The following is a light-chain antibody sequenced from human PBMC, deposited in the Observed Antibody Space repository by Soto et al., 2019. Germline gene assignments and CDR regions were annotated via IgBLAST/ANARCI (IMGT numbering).Light chain of an antibody. Sequence: QSALTQPASVSGSPGQSITISCTGTSSDIGGYYYVSWYQHHPGKAPKLLIYQVTNRPSRVSNRFSGSKSGNTASLTISGLLADDEADYYCTSYSSSDIFYVFGTGTKLTVL. CDR3: TSYSSSDIFYV. J-gene: IGLJ1*01. V-gene: IGLV2-14*01. CDR2: QVT. CDR1: SSDIGGYYY.